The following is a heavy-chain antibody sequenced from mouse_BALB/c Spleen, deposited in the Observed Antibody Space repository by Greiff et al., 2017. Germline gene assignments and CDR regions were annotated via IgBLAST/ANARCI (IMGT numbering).Heavy chain of an antibody. V-gene: IGHV14-3*02. CDR1: GFNIKDTY. Sequence: EVKLMESGAELVKPGASVKLSCTASGFNIKDTYMHWVKQRPEQGLEWIGRIDPANGNTKYDPKFQGKATITADTSSNTAYLQLSSLTSEDTAVYYCASYDYLYYAMDYWGQGTSVTVSS. CDR2: IDPANGNT. CDR3: ASYDYLYYAMDY. J-gene: IGHJ4*01. D-gene: IGHD2-4*01.